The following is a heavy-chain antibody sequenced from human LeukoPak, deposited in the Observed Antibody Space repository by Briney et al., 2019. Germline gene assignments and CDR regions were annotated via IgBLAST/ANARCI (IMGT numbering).Heavy chain of an antibody. D-gene: IGHD1-1*01. V-gene: IGHV3-53*01. CDR2: IYSGGST. Sequence: PGGSLRLSCAASGFTVSSNHMSWVRQAPGKGLEWVSVIYSGGSTDYADSVKGRFTISIDNSKNTLYLPMNSLRAEDTAVYHCARGPAGYNWGQGTLVTVSS. J-gene: IGHJ4*02. CDR1: GFTVSSNH. CDR3: ARGPAGYN.